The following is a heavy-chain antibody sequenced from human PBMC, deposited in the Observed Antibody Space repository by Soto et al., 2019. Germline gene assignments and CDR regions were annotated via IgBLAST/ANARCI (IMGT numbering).Heavy chain of an antibody. CDR1: GGSISSYY. J-gene: IGHJ4*02. Sequence: SETLSLTCTVSGGSISSYYWNWIRQSPGKGLEWIASLDYSGTTNYNPSLKSRITTSVDPSKKQFSLKMRSVTAADTAVYYCARESFPPYSSSSKGFDYWGQGSLVTVSS. D-gene: IGHD6-6*01. CDR3: ARESFPPYSSSSKGFDY. CDR2: LDYSGTT. V-gene: IGHV4-59*01.